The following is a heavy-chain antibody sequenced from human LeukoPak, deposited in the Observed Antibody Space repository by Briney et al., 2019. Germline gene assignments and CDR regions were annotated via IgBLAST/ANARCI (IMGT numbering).Heavy chain of an antibody. V-gene: IGHV1-3*01. CDR2: INAGNGNT. D-gene: IGHD2-2*01. Sequence: ASVKVSCKASGYTFTNYAMNWVRQAPGQRLEWMGWINAGNGNTKSSQRFQDRVTITRDTSASTAYTELNSLRSEDTAVYYCTRGIWSSHNKDYYFDYWGQGSPVTVSS. CDR1: GYTFTNYA. CDR3: TRGIWSSHNKDYYFDY. J-gene: IGHJ4*02.